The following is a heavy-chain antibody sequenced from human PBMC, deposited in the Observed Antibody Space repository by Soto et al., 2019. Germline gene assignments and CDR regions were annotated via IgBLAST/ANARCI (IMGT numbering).Heavy chain of an antibody. CDR3: ARHTPAISISDH. Sequence: QLQLQESGPGLVKPSETLSLTCTVSGGSISSSSYYWGWIRQPPGKGLEWIGSIYYSGRTSYNPSLKSRVTISVDTSKNQFALKRSSVTAADTAVYYCARHTPAISISDHWGQGTLVTVSS. CDR1: GGSISSSSYY. CDR2: IYYSGRT. D-gene: IGHD2-15*01. V-gene: IGHV4-39*01. J-gene: IGHJ4*02.